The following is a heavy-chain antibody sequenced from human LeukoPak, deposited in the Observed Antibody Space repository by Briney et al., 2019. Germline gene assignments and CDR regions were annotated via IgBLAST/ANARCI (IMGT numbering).Heavy chain of an antibody. CDR1: GYGFTDYY. CDR2: ISRNTGDT. CDR3: ARGVAARRAYYYMDV. V-gene: IGHV1-2*02. J-gene: IGHJ6*03. Sequence: ASVKVSCKASGYGFTDYYLHWVRQAPGQGLEWIGWISRNTGDTNYAQKFQGRVTLTRDTSISTAYMELNRLISDDTAVYYFARGVAARRAYYYMDVWGKGTTVTVSS. D-gene: IGHD6-6*01.